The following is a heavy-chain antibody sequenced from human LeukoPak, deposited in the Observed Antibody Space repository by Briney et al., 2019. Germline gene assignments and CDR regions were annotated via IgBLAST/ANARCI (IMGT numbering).Heavy chain of an antibody. CDR3: ARHDYGGLYYYGMDV. Sequence: GESLKISCKDSGSNFVDYWIGWVRQVPGRGLEWMAVIFPGDSDTRYSPSFQGQVTISADKSISTAYLQWSSLKASDTAMYYCARHDYGGLYYYGMDVWGQGTTVTVSS. D-gene: IGHD4-23*01. V-gene: IGHV5-51*01. J-gene: IGHJ6*02. CDR1: GSNFVDYW. CDR2: IFPGDSDT.